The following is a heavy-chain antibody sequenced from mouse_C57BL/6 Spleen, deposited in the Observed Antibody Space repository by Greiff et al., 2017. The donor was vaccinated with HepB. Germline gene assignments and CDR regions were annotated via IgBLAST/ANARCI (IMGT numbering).Heavy chain of an antibody. D-gene: IGHD3-1*01. Sequence: QVQLQQPGAELVRPGSSVKLSCKASGYTFTSYWMDWVKQRPGQGLEWIGNIYPSDSETHYNQKFKDKATLTVDKSSSTAYMQLSSLTSEDSAVYYYARGGPSSSWFAYWGQGTLVTVSA. CDR2: IYPSDSET. CDR3: ARGGPSSSWFAY. CDR1: GYTFTSYW. J-gene: IGHJ3*01. V-gene: IGHV1-61*01.